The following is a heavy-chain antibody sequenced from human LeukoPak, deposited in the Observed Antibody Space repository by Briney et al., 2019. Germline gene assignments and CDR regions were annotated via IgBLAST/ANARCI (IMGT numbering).Heavy chain of an antibody. Sequence: PSETLSLTCAVYGGSFSGYYWNWIRQPPGKGLEWIGEINHSGSTNYNPSLKSRVTISVDTSKNQFSLKLSSVTAADTAVYYCARSPDYWGQGTLVTVSS. CDR3: ARSPDY. V-gene: IGHV4-34*01. CDR1: GGSFSGYY. CDR2: INHSGST. J-gene: IGHJ4*02.